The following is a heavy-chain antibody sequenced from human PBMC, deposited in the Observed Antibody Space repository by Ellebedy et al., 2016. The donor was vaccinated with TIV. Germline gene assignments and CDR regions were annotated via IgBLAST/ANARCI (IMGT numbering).Heavy chain of an antibody. D-gene: IGHD3-9*01. V-gene: IGHV4-34*01. J-gene: IGHJ5*02. CDR2: INHSGST. CDR1: GGSFSGYY. Sequence: SETLSLXCAVYGGSFSGYYWSWIRQPPGKGLEWIGEINHSGSTNYNPSLKSRVTISVDTSKNQFSLKLSSVTAADTAVYYCARSQELRYFDWSGPANWFDPWGQGTLVTVSS. CDR3: ARSQELRYFDWSGPANWFDP.